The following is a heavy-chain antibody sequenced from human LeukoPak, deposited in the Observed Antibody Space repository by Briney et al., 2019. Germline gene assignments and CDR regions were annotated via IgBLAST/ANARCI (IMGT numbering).Heavy chain of an antibody. Sequence: ASVRVSCKASGYTFTSYYMHRVRQAPGQGLEWMGGLIPIFGTANYAQKFQGSVTITADESTSTAYMELSSLRSEDTAVYYCARDSPHCSSTSCYWGEGYWGQGTLVTVSS. CDR3: ARDSPHCSSTSCYWGEGY. CDR1: GYTFTSYY. J-gene: IGHJ4*02. D-gene: IGHD2-2*01. V-gene: IGHV1-69*13. CDR2: LIPIFGTA.